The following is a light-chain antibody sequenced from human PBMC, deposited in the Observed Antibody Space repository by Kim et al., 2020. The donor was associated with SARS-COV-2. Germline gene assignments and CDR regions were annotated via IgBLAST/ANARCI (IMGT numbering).Light chain of an antibody. V-gene: IGLV3-19*01. CDR1: SLRQYY. CDR3: KSRDSSGKVV. CDR2: GKN. J-gene: IGLJ2*01. Sequence: SSELTQDPAVSGALGQTVRITCRGDSLRQYYATWYQQKPGQAPVLVIYGKNNRPSGIPDRFSGSTSGNTASLTITGAQAEEEADYYCKSRDSSGKVVFGGGTKLTVL.